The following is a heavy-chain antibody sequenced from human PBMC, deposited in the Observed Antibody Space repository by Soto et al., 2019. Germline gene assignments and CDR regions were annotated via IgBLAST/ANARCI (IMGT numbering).Heavy chain of an antibody. CDR1: GFTFSNAW. D-gene: IGHD4-17*01. Sequence: EVQLVESGGGLVKPGGSLRLSCAASGFTFSNAWMSWVRQAPGKGLEWVGRIKSKTDGGTTDYAAPVKGRFTISRDESKYTLYLQMNSLKTEDTAVYYCTTDRCPWSYGDYVEDYWGQGTLVTVSS. CDR3: TTDRCPWSYGDYVEDY. CDR2: IKSKTDGGTT. J-gene: IGHJ4*02. V-gene: IGHV3-15*01.